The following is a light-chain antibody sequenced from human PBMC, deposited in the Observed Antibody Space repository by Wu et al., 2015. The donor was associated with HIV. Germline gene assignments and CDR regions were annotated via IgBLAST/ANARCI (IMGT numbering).Light chain of an antibody. Sequence: DIQMTQSPSSLSASVGDRVTITCRSNQAISNYLAWYQQRPGSVPKLLIYAASTLQPGVPSRFSGSGSGTQFTLTINSLQPEDVATYYCQKYNNAPWTFGPGTKV. CDR3: QKYNNAPWT. J-gene: IGKJ1*01. CDR1: QAISNY. CDR2: AAS. V-gene: IGKV1-27*01.